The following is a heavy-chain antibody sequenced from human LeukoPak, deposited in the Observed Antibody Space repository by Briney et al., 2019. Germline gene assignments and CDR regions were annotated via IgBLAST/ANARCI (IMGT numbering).Heavy chain of an antibody. J-gene: IGHJ3*02. CDR3: ARAHLGSYNDFDAFDI. CDR1: GFTFSSYS. V-gene: IGHV3-21*01. Sequence: PGGSLRLSCAASGFTFSSYSMNWVRQAPGKGLEWVSSISSSSSYIYYADSVKGRFTISRDNAKNSLYLQMNSLRAEDTAVYYCARAHLGSYNDFDAFDIWGQGTMVTVSS. D-gene: IGHD5-24*01. CDR2: ISSSSSYI.